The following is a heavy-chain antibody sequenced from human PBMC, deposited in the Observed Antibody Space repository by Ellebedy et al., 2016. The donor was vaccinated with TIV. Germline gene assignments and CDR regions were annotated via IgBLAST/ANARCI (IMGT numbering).Heavy chain of an antibody. CDR2: IKQDGSEK. V-gene: IGHV3-7*01. Sequence: GGSLRLSCAASGFTFSNYWMTWVRQAPGKGLEWVANIKQDGSEKYYVESVEGRFSISRDNANNSLYLQMNSLTDEDTAVYYCARDQWLGRAYYFDSWGQGTLVTVSS. D-gene: IGHD6-19*01. J-gene: IGHJ4*02. CDR3: ARDQWLGRAYYFDS. CDR1: GFTFSNYW.